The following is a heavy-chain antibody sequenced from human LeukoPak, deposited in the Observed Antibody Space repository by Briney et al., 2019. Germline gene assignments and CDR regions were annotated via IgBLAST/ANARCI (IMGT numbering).Heavy chain of an antibody. D-gene: IGHD1-26*01. J-gene: IGHJ5*02. Sequence: PSETLSLTCAVYGGSFSGYYWSWIRQPPGKGLEWIGEINHSGSTNYNPSLKSRVTISVDTSKNQFSLKLSSVTAADTAVYYCAGAPYSGSYGWFDPWGQGTLVTVSS. V-gene: IGHV4-34*01. CDR2: INHSGST. CDR1: GGSFSGYY. CDR3: AGAPYSGSYGWFDP.